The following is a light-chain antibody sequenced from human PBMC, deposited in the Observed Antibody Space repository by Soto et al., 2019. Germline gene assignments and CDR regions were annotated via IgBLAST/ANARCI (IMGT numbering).Light chain of an antibody. Sequence: QMTQSPPSLSASVADTVTISCRASQGSGDDLGWYQQKPGEAHRRLIYGASILPSGVPSRFSGSGSGTELSLAIGCLQPGDCATYFCREHNTSPFSLGGGTKVEIK. J-gene: IGKJ4*01. V-gene: IGKV1-17*01. CDR2: GAS. CDR1: QGSGDD. CDR3: REHNTSPFS.